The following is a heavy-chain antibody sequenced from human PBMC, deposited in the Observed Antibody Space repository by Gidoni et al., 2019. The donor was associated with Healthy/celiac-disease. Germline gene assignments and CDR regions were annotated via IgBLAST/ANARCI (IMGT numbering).Heavy chain of an antibody. CDR1: GFTFDDYA. D-gene: IGHD2-2*01. J-gene: IGHJ6*02. CDR2: ISWNSGSI. CDR3: AKDRGDCSSTSCYRSHYYYGMDV. Sequence: EVQLVESGGGLVQPGRSLRLSCAASGFTFDDYAMHWVRQAPGKGLEWVSGISWNSGSIGYADSVKGRFTISRDNAKNSLYRQMNSLRAEDTALYYCAKDRGDCSSTSCYRSHYYYGMDVWGQGTTVTVSS. V-gene: IGHV3-9*01.